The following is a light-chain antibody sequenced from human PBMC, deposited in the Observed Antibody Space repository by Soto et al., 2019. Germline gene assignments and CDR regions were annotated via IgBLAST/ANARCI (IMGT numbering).Light chain of an antibody. Sequence: EIVLTQSPATLSLPPGERATLSCRASQSVSSYLAWYQQKPGQAPRLLIYDASNRATGIPARFSGSGSGTDFTLTISSLEPEDFAVYYCQQRSNWLTFGPGTKVDIK. CDR3: QQRSNWLT. V-gene: IGKV3-11*01. J-gene: IGKJ3*01. CDR2: DAS. CDR1: QSVSSY.